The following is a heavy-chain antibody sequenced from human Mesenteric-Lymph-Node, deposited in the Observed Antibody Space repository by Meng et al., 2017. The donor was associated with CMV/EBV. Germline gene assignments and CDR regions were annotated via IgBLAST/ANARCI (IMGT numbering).Heavy chain of an antibody. V-gene: IGHV3-13*01. CDR2: IGTAGDT. D-gene: IGHD5-18*01. Sequence: GGSLRLSCAASGFTFSSYDMHWVRQATGKGLEWVSAIGTAGDTYYPGSVKGRFTISRENAKNSLYLQMNSLRAGDTAVYYCARSGTAMVGGNYYYYGMDVWGQGTTVTVSS. CDR3: ARSGTAMVGGNYYYYGMDV. CDR1: GFTFSSYD. J-gene: IGHJ6*02.